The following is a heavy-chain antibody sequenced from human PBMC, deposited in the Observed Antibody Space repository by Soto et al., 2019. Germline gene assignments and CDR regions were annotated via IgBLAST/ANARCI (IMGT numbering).Heavy chain of an antibody. J-gene: IGHJ4*02. Sequence: QVQLVESGGGVVQPGRSLRLSCATSGFTFSSYGFHWVRQAPGKGLEWVAVIWYDGSKKYYADFVEGRFTISREYSGHTLYLQMHSLRDEDTDVYYCARDRGSRNYYFDYWGLGTLVIVSS. CDR1: GFTFSSYG. D-gene: IGHD6-25*01. CDR3: ARDRGSRNYYFDY. CDR2: IWYDGSKK. V-gene: IGHV3-33*01.